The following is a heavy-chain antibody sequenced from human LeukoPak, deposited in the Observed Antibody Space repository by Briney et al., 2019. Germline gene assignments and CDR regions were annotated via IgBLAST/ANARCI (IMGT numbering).Heavy chain of an antibody. CDR2: ISYDGSNK. CDR1: GFTFSSYA. J-gene: IGHJ3*02. V-gene: IGHV3-30*04. Sequence: GGSLRLSCAASGFTFSSYAMHWVRQAPGKGLEWVAVISYDGSNKYYADSVKGRFTISRDNSKNTLYLQMNSLRAEDTAVYYCASFPPYMVRNDPFDIWGQGTMVTVSS. D-gene: IGHD3-10*01. CDR3: ASFPPYMVRNDPFDI.